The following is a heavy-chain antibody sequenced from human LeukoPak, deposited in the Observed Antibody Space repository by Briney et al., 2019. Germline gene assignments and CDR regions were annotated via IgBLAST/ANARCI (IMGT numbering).Heavy chain of an antibody. J-gene: IGHJ3*02. CDR2: SDSDGSST. V-gene: IGHV3-74*01. D-gene: IGHD2-8*01. CDR3: ARGRSYYNSDAFDI. Sequence: GGSLRLSCAASGFTFSSYWMHWVRRAPGKGLVWISHSDSDGSSTNYADSLKGRFTISRDNAKNTVYLQVNSLRDEDTAVYYCARGRSYYNSDAFDIWGQGTMVTVSS. CDR1: GFTFSSYW.